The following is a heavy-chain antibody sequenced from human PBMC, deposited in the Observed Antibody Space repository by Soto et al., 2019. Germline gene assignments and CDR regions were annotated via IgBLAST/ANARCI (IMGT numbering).Heavy chain of an antibody. CDR2: INHSGST. V-gene: IGHV4-34*01. CDR1: GGSFSGYY. D-gene: IGHD6-13*01. CDR3: ARGLYNEEGQQLSPGWFDP. J-gene: IGHJ5*02. Sequence: PSETLSLTCAVYGGSFSGYYWSWIRQPPGKGLEWIGEINHSGSTNYNPSLKSRFTISVDTSKNQFSLKLSSVTAADTAVYYCARGLYNEEGQQLSPGWFDPWGQGTLVTVSS.